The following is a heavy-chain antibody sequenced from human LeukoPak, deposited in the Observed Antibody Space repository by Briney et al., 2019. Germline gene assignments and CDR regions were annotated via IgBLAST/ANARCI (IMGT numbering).Heavy chain of an antibody. CDR3: ARGDRNKVTY. Sequence: PGGSLRLSCEASGFTFYSYSMSWVRQAPGKGLEWVANVHYDGSEKYYVDSVKGRFTISRDNPKNSLYLQMNSLRAEDTAVYYCARGDRNKVTYWGQGTLVTVSS. V-gene: IGHV3-7*04. D-gene: IGHD2-21*02. J-gene: IGHJ4*02. CDR1: GFTFYSYS. CDR2: VHYDGSEK.